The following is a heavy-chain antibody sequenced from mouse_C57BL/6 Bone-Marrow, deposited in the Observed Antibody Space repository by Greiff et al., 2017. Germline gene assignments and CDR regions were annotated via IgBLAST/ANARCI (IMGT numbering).Heavy chain of an antibody. D-gene: IGHD4-1*01. Sequence: VQLQQSGPELVKPGASVKISCKASGYSFTDYNINWVKQSNGKSLEWIGVINPNYGTTSYHQKFKGKATLTVDPTTSTAYMQLNSLTSEDSAVYYCANWYYAMDYWGQGSSVTVSS. CDR1: GYSFTDYN. CDR2: INPNYGTT. CDR3: ANWYYAMDY. V-gene: IGHV1-39*01. J-gene: IGHJ4*01.